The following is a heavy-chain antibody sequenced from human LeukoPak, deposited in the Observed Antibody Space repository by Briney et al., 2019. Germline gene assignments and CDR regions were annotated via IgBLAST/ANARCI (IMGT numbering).Heavy chain of an antibody. Sequence: PSETLSFTGTASGGSISSYYWSWIRQPAGKGLEWIGRIYTSGSTNYNPSLKSRVTMSVDTSKNQFSLKLSSVTAADTAVYYCAGDPYSSVYYFDYWGQGTLVTVSS. CDR2: IYTSGST. CDR1: GGSISSYY. D-gene: IGHD6-25*01. J-gene: IGHJ4*02. CDR3: AGDPYSSVYYFDY. V-gene: IGHV4-4*07.